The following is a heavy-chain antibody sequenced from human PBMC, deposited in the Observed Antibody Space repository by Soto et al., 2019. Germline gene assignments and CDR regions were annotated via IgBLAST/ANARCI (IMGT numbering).Heavy chain of an antibody. CDR1: GAAFNTIT. Sequence: QVQLVQSGAEVKKPGSSVRVSCKASGAAFNTITINWVRQAPGQGLEWMGGFVPVFGSATYAQKFQGRVAITADASTSTFYMELSRLNSEDTALYYCVREDDTTGSYSWFDPWGQGTLLTVSS. V-gene: IGHV1-69*01. CDR2: FVPVFGSA. CDR3: VREDDTTGSYSWFDP. D-gene: IGHD3-9*01. J-gene: IGHJ5*02.